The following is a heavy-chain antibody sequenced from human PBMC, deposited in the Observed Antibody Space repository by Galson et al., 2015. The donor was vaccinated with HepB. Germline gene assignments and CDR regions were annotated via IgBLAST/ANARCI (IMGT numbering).Heavy chain of an antibody. CDR2: IYYSGST. CDR3: ARSEYSYDNTAYYY. J-gene: IGHJ4*02. V-gene: IGHV4-39*01. Sequence: ETLSLTCTGSGGPITSHSHYWGWIRQPPGQGLEWIVSIYYSGSTYYNPSLRSRVTISADTSKNQFSLRLSSVTAADTAVYYCARSEYSYDNTAYYYWGQGTLVTVSS. CDR1: GGPITSHSHY. D-gene: IGHD3-22*01.